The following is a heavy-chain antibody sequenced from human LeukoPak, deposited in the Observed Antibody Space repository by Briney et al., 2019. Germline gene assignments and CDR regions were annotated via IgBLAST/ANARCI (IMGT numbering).Heavy chain of an antibody. V-gene: IGHV1-2*02. D-gene: IGHD1-26*01. Sequence: ASVKVSCKASGYTFTGYYMHWVRQAPGQGLEWMGWINPNSGGTNYAQKFQGRVTMTRDTSISTACMELSRLRSDDTAVYYCARVISGSYRYSNWFDPWGQGTLVTVSS. J-gene: IGHJ5*02. CDR3: ARVISGSYRYSNWFDP. CDR2: INPNSGGT. CDR1: GYTFTGYY.